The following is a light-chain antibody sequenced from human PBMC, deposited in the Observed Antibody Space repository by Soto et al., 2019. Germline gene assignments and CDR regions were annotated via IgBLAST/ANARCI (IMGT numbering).Light chain of an antibody. CDR2: GAS. Sequence: EIVMTQSPVTLSVSPGERATLSCRASRSVSSSLAWYQQKPGQAPRLLIYGASTRATGIPARFTGSGSGTEFTLTIRSLQSEDFAIYYCQQYDNWPPLTFGGGTKVEIK. J-gene: IGKJ4*01. CDR1: RSVSSS. CDR3: QQYDNWPPLT. V-gene: IGKV3-15*01.